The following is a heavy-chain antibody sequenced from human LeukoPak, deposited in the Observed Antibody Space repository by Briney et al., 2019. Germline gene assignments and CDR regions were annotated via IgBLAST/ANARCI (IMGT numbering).Heavy chain of an antibody. CDR1: GGSISSYY. CDR2: ISHVGFT. D-gene: IGHD4-17*01. Sequence: PSETLSLTCTVSGGSISSYYWSWIRQPPGKGLEWIGDISHVGFTNYNPSLKSRVTISVDTSTNQFSLKLNSVTAADTAVYYCARPYDYGDDYWGQGTLVTVSS. J-gene: IGHJ4*02. V-gene: IGHV4-34*01. CDR3: ARPYDYGDDY.